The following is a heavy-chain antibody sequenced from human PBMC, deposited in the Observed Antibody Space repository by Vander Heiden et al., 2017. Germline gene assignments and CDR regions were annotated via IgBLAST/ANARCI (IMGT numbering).Heavy chain of an antibody. J-gene: IGHJ2*01. Sequence: QVQLVESGGGVVQPGRSLRLSCAASGFTFSSYAMHWVRQAPGKGLEWVAVISYDGSNKYYADSVKGRVTISRDNSKNTLYRQMNSLRAEETAVYYCARDPTVDSGYDWFRYFDLWGRGTMVTVYS. V-gene: IGHV3-30-3*01. CDR3: ARDPTVDSGYDWFRYFDL. CDR1: GFTFSSYA. D-gene: IGHD5-12*01. CDR2: ISYDGSNK.